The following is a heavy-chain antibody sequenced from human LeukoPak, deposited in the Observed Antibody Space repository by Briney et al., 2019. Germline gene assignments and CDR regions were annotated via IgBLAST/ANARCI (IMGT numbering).Heavy chain of an antibody. CDR2: IYYSGST. V-gene: IGHV4-4*02. CDR3: ARVSNRWPHYYFDY. J-gene: IGHJ4*02. Sequence: SGTLSLTCTVSGGSISSSNWWSWVRQPPGKGLEWIGNIYYSGSTYYNPSLKSRVTISVDTSKNQFSLKLSSVTAADTAVYYCARVSNRWPHYYFDYWGQGALVTVSS. CDR1: GGSISSSNW. D-gene: IGHD5-24*01.